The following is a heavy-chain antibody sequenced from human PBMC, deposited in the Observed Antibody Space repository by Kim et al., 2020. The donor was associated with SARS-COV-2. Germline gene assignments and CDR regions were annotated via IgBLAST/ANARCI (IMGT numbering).Heavy chain of an antibody. Sequence: GGSLRLSCAASGFTFRTYGIHWVRQAPGKGLEWVVVISDDATNKEYADSVKGRFTISRANSKNTVYLQMDRLRADDTAVYYCAREGYGGTSVNW. CDR1: GFTFRTYG. D-gene: IGHD4-17*01. V-gene: IGHV3-33*05. CDR3: AREGYGGTSVNW. CDR2: ISDDATNK. J-gene: IGHJ2*01.